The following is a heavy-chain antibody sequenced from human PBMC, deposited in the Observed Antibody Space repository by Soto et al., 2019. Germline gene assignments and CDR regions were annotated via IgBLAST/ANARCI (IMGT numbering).Heavy chain of an antibody. Sequence: PSETQSLTSTVSGGSISSYYWSWIRQPPGKGLEWIGYIYYSGSTNYNPSLKSRVTISVDTSKNQFSLKLSSVTAADTAVYYCARRWGDAFDFWGQGTMVTVSS. V-gene: IGHV4-59*01. CDR1: GGSISSYY. J-gene: IGHJ3*01. CDR2: IYYSGST. CDR3: ARRWGDAFDF. D-gene: IGHD1-26*01.